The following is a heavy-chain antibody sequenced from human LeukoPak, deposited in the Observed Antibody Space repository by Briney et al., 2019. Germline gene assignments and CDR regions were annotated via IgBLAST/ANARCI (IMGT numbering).Heavy chain of an antibody. V-gene: IGHV3-74*01. Sequence: GGSLRLSCAASGFTFSSYWMHWVRQAPGKGLVWVSRINSDGSSTSYADSVKGRFTISRDNAKNTLYLQMNSLRAEDTAVYYCASCIAVAGTYYWGQGTLVTVSS. CDR3: ASCIAVAGTYY. J-gene: IGHJ4*02. D-gene: IGHD6-19*01. CDR2: INSDGSST. CDR1: GFTFSSYW.